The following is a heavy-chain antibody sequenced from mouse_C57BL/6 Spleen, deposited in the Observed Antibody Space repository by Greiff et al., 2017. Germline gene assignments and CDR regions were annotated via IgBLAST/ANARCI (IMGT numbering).Heavy chain of an antibody. Sequence: VQLQQSGAELVKPGASVKISCTASGYAFSSYWLNWVKQRPGKGLEWIGQIYPGDGDTNYNGKFKGKATLTADKSSSTAYMQLSSLTSEDSAVYFCARRYGNSYFDYWGQGTTLTVSS. J-gene: IGHJ2*01. CDR3: ARRYGNSYFDY. CDR1: GYAFSSYW. V-gene: IGHV1-80*01. D-gene: IGHD2-1*01. CDR2: IYPGDGDT.